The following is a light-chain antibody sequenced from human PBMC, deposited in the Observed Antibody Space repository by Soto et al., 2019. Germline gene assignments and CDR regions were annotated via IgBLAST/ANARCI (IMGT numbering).Light chain of an antibody. CDR2: KAS. CDR1: QSVDTW. V-gene: IGKV1-5*03. CDR3: QQYNKWPLIT. J-gene: IGKJ5*01. Sequence: DIQMTQSPSTLSASVGDRVTITCRGAQSVDTWLAWYQQKPGKAPKVLIYKASSLQNGVPSRFSGSGSGTEFTLTISSLQPEDFALYYCQQYNKWPLITFGRGTRLEIK.